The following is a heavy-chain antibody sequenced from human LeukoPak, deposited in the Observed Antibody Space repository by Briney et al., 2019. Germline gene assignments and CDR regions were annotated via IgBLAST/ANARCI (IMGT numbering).Heavy chain of an antibody. J-gene: IGHJ4*02. Sequence: HRASVKVSCKASGYTFTTYYMHWVRQAPGQGLEWMGIINPNGTSTTYAQKFQGRVTMTSDTSTSTAYMELRSLRSDDTAVYYCARVSAAPLPGIAAAWGQGTLVTVSS. V-gene: IGHV1-46*01. D-gene: IGHD6-25*01. CDR1: GYTFTTYY. CDR2: INPNGTST. CDR3: ARVSAAPLPGIAAA.